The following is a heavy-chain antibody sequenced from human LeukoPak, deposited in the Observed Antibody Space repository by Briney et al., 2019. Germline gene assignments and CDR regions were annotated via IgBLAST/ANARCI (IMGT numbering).Heavy chain of an antibody. J-gene: IGHJ4*02. D-gene: IGHD3-10*01. V-gene: IGHV3-49*04. CDR3: TGNYYGSGSYADFDY. Sequence: GGSLRLSCTGSGFIFGDHAMTWVRQAPGKGLEWVGFIRSKTFDGTTDYAASLKGRFTISRDDSKSIAYLQVNSLKTEDTAVYYCTGNYYGSGSYADFDYWGQGTLVTVS. CDR2: IRSKTFDGTT. CDR1: GFIFGDHA.